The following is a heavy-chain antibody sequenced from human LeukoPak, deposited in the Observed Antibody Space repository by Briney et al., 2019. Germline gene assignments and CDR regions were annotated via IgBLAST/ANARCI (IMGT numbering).Heavy chain of an antibody. CDR1: GFTFSSYA. CDR3: ARVGVGTTQYYYYYMDV. D-gene: IGHD1-26*01. CDR2: IKEDGSEK. Sequence: PGGSLRLSCAASGFTFSSYAMSWVRQAPGKGLEWVANIKEDGSEKNYVDSVKGRCTISRDNAKNSLYLQMNSLRAEDTAVYYCARVGVGTTQYYYYYMDVWGKGTTVTISS. V-gene: IGHV3-7*01. J-gene: IGHJ6*03.